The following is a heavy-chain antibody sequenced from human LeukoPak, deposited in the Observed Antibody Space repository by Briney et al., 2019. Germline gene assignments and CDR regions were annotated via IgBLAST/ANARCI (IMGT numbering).Heavy chain of an antibody. V-gene: IGHV3-66*01. CDR2: IYSGGSR. D-gene: IGHD3-10*01. J-gene: IGHJ3*02. Sequence: PGGSLGLSCAASGFTVSNNYISWVRQAPGKGLEWVSVIYSGGSRYYTDSVKGRFTISRDNSKNTLYLQMNSLSAEDTAVYYCARGSPPITMVRGVMGAFDIWGQGTMVTVSS. CDR3: ARGSPPITMVRGVMGAFDI. CDR1: GFTVSNNY.